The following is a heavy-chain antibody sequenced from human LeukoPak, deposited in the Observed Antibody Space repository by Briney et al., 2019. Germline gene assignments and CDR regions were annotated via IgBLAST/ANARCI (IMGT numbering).Heavy chain of an antibody. J-gene: IGHJ4*02. Sequence: PGRSLRLSCAASGFTFSSYGMHWVRQAPGKGLEWVAVIWYDGSNKYYADSVKGRFTISRDNSKNTLYLQMSSLRAEDTAVYYCARDDGGITLHDYWGQGTLVTVSS. V-gene: IGHV3-33*01. CDR3: ARDDGGITLHDY. CDR1: GFTFSSYG. CDR2: IWYDGSNK. D-gene: IGHD3-10*01.